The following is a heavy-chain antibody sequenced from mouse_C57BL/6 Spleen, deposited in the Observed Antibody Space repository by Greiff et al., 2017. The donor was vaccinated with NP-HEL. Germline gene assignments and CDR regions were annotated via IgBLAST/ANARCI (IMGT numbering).Heavy chain of an antibody. D-gene: IGHD2-3*01. V-gene: IGHV5-17*01. CDR1: GFTFSDYG. J-gene: IGHJ1*03. Sequence: EVKLMESGGGLVRPGGSLKLSCAASGFTFSDYGMHWVRQAPEQGLEWVAYISSGSSTIYYADTVQGRFTISRDNAKNTLFLQMTMLRSEDTAMYYCAKSDGYSYWYFDVWGTGTTVTVSS. CDR2: ISSGSSTI. CDR3: AKSDGYSYWYFDV.